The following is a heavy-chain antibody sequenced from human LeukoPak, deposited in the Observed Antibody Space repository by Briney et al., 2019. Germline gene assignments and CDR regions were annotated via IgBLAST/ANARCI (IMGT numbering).Heavy chain of an antibody. J-gene: IGHJ4*02. CDR1: GFTFSSYG. CDR2: IWYDGSNK. CDR3: XXXXXSXWPVTYYFDY. V-gene: IGHV3-33*01. D-gene: IGHD6-19*01. Sequence: PGGSLRLSCAASGFTFSSYGMHWVRQAPGKGLEWVAVIWYDGSNKYYADSVKGRFTISRDNSKNTLYLQMNSLRAEGTAVYYXXXXXXSXWPVTYYFDYWGQGTLVTVSS.